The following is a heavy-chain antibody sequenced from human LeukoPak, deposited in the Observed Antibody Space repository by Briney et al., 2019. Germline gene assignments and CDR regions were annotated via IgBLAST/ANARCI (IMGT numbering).Heavy chain of an antibody. J-gene: IGHJ4*02. D-gene: IGHD2-2*01. Sequence: GASVKVSCKASGYTFTDSFMHWVRQAPGQGPEWMGRIYPNNGATNYAQKFQGRVTMTSDPSLGAAYLELTRLTSDDTAVYYCAKAPPVGPTTSPDSWGQGTLVIVSS. V-gene: IGHV1-2*06. CDR1: GYTFTDSF. CDR2: IYPNNGAT. CDR3: AKAPPVGPTTSPDS.